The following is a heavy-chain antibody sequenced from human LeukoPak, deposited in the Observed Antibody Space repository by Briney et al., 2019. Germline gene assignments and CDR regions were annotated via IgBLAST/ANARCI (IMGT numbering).Heavy chain of an antibody. V-gene: IGHV3-30*02. Sequence: GGSLRLSCAASGFTFSSYGMHWVRQTPGKGLEWVAVIWYDGSNKYYADSVKGRFTISRDNSKNTLYLQMNSLRAEDTAVYYCAKESEWGPPYYFDYWGQGTLVTVSS. CDR1: GFTFSSYG. D-gene: IGHD2-8*01. CDR2: IWYDGSNK. J-gene: IGHJ4*02. CDR3: AKESEWGPPYYFDY.